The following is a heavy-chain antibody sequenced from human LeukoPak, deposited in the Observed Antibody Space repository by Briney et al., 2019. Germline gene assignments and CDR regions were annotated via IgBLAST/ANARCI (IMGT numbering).Heavy chain of an antibody. Sequence: QSGGSLRLSCAASEFTFSSYGMHWVRQAPGKGLEWVAVISYDGNNKYYADSVKGRFIISRDNSKNTLYLQMNSLRAEDTAVYYCSKDGIQPAFDYWGQGTLVTVSS. V-gene: IGHV3-30*18. CDR3: SKDGIQPAFDY. D-gene: IGHD1-1*01. J-gene: IGHJ4*02. CDR1: EFTFSSYG. CDR2: ISYDGNNK.